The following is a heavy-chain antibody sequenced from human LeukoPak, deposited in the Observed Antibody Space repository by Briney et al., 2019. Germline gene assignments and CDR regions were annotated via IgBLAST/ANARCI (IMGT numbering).Heavy chain of an antibody. J-gene: IGHJ4*02. CDR3: AKPHPHYYDSSGYYRPFDY. CDR1: GFTFSSYA. Sequence: PGGSLRLSCAASGFTFSSYAMSWVRQAPGKGLEWVSAISGSGGSTYYADSVKGRFTISRDNSKNTLYLQMNSLRAEDTAVYYCAKPHPHYYDSSGYYRPFDYWGQGTLVTVSS. V-gene: IGHV3-23*01. CDR2: ISGSGGST. D-gene: IGHD3-22*01.